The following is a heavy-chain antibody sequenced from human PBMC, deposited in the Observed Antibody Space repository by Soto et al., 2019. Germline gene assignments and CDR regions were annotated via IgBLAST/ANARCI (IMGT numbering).Heavy chain of an antibody. V-gene: IGHV3-74*01. CDR2: ISLDGSRT. D-gene: IGHD3-22*01. CDR3: VRDRDFYDGRGYASPGDAFDV. CDR1: GFTFSTYW. J-gene: IGHJ3*01. Sequence: EVQLVESGGGLVQPGGSLRLSCAVPGFTFSTYWMHWVRQVPGKGLVWVSRISLDGSRTSYADSVKGRFTISRDNAKNTLYLQMRSLRAEDSAVYFCVRDRDFYDGRGYASPGDAFDVWGQGTVVSVSS.